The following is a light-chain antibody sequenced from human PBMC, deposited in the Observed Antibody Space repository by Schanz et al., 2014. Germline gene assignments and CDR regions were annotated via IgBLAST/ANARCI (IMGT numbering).Light chain of an antibody. CDR3: QQYGSSPKT. CDR1: QSVSSY. V-gene: IGKV3-20*01. J-gene: IGKJ1*01. Sequence: EIVLTQSPATLSLSPGERATLSCRASQSVSSYLAWYQQKPGQPPRILIYGASNRATGIPDRFSGSGSGTDFTLTISRLGPEDFAVYYCQQYGSSPKTFGQGTKVEIK. CDR2: GAS.